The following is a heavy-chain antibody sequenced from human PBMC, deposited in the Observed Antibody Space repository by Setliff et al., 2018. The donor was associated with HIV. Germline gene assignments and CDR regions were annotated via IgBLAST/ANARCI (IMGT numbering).Heavy chain of an antibody. J-gene: IGHJ5*02. D-gene: IGHD3-16*01. CDR1: GGSITSYY. CDR2: IYPTGST. V-gene: IGHV4-4*07. CDR3: ARGTKSVWGRWFDP. Sequence: PSETLSLTCTVSGGSITSYYWSWIRQPAGKGLEWIGHIYPTGSTNYNPSLKSRVAMSIDTSTNQFSLRVTSMTAADTAVYYCARGTKSVWGRWFDPWGQGALVTVSS.